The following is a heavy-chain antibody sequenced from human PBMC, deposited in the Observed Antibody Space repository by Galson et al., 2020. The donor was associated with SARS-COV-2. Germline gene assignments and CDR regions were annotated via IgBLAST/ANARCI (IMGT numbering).Heavy chain of an antibody. CDR3: ARGVDSSDWYDTSCDY. V-gene: IGHV3-20*04. J-gene: IGHJ4*02. D-gene: IGHD6-13*01. CDR1: GFTFDDYA. Sequence: GGSLRLSCAASGFTFDDYAMSWVRQAPGKGLEWVSGIDWNGGATGYADSVKGRFSISRNNAKNSLYMQLNSLRPEDTALYYCARGVDSSDWYDTSCDYWGQGTLVTVSS. CDR2: IDWNGGAT.